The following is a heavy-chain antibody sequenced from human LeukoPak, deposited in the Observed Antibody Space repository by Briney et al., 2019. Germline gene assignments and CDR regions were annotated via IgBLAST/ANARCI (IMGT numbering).Heavy chain of an antibody. CDR2: IKRDGSEK. J-gene: IGHJ4*02. V-gene: IGHV3-7*01. Sequence: PGGSLRLSCAASGFTFSSYWMNWVRQAPGKGLEWVANIKRDGSEKYYVDSVKGRFTISRDNAKNSLYLQMNSLRAEDTAVYCCARVSPYCSGGSCYYKTGYFDYWGQGTLITVSS. CDR1: GFTFSSYW. D-gene: IGHD2-15*01. CDR3: ARVSPYCSGGSCYYKTGYFDY.